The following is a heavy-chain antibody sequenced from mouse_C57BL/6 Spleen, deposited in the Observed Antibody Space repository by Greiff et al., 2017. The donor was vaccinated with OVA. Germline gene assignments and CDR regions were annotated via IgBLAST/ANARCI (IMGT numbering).Heavy chain of an antibody. CDR2: IDPSDSET. V-gene: IGHV1-52*01. CDR3: ARTNYYGSTLFAY. J-gene: IGHJ3*01. D-gene: IGHD1-1*01. CDR1: GYTFTSYW. Sequence: VQLQQPGAELVRPGSSVKLSCKASGYTFTSYWMHWVKQRPIQGLEWIGNIDPSDSETHYNQKFKDKATLTVDKSSSTAYMQLSSLTSEDSAVYYCARTNYYGSTLFAYWGQGTLVTVSA.